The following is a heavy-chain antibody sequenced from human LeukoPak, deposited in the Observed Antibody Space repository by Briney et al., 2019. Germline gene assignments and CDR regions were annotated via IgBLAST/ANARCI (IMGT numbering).Heavy chain of an antibody. CDR3: ARLLARRPEVVVVVAAAP. V-gene: IGHV5-51*01. Sequence: GESLKISCKGSGYSFISYWIGWVRQMPGRGLEWVGIIYPGDSTTRYSPSFQGQVTISADKSISTAYLQWGSLKASDTAMYYCARLLARRPEVVVVVAAAPWGQGTLVTVSS. CDR1: GYSFISYW. J-gene: IGHJ5*02. CDR2: IYPGDSTT. D-gene: IGHD2-15*01.